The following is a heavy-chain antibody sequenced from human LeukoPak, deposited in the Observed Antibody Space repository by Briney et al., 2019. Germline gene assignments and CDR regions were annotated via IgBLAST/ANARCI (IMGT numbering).Heavy chain of an antibody. CDR2: IYNSGST. V-gene: IGHV4-59*01. D-gene: IGHD3-22*01. CDR3: ARDRGIWGYSDYDYFYYDSSGYYSFDI. J-gene: IGHJ3*02. Sequence: PSXTLSLTYTVSGGSISSYYWSWIRQPRGKGQEWIGYIYNSGSTNYNPSLKSRVNISVDTSKNQFSLKLCSVTAADTAVYYCARDRGIWGYSDYDYFYYDSSGYYSFDIWGQGTMVTVSS. CDR1: GGSISSYY.